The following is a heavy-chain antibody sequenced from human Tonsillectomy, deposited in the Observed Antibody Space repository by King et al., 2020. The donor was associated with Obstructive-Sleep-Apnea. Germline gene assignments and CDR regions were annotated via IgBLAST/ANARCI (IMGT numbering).Heavy chain of an antibody. Sequence: LQLQESGPGLVKPSETLSLTCTVSGGSIDLNNYYWGWVRQSPEKGLECIGSVDYSVSSNNNPSRMSRLTMSKDTSKNQFSLKLTTVTAADTAVHYCVRDGWYWLIDYWGQGTLVTVSS. J-gene: IGHJ4*02. CDR2: VDYSVSS. D-gene: IGHD2-15*01. CDR1: GGSIDLNNYY. CDR3: VRDGWYWLIDY. V-gene: IGHV4-39*07.